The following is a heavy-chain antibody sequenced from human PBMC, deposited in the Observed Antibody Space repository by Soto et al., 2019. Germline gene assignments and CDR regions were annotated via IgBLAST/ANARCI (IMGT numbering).Heavy chain of an antibody. CDR1: GYSFTSYW. V-gene: IGHV5-51*01. D-gene: IGHD6-13*01. J-gene: IGHJ5*02. Sequence: REPLKISCKGSGYSFTSYWIGWVRQMPGKGLEWMGIIYPGDSDTRYSPSFQGQVTISADKSISTAYLQWSSLKASDTAMYYCARLGIAAAGTPGWFDPWGQGTLVTVSS. CDR2: IYPGDSDT. CDR3: ARLGIAAAGTPGWFDP.